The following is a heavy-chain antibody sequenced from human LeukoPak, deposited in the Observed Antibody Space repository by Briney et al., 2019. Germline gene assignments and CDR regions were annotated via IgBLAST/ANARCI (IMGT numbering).Heavy chain of an antibody. CDR1: GFTFSSYE. V-gene: IGHV3-48*03. Sequence: GGSLRLSCAASGFTFSSYEMNWVRQAPGKGLEWVSYIYYADSVKGRFTISRDNAKNTLLLQMHSLRAEDTAVYYCVFCSNGVCYWGQGTLVTVSS. D-gene: IGHD2-8*01. CDR2: I. CDR3: VFCSNGVCY. J-gene: IGHJ4*02.